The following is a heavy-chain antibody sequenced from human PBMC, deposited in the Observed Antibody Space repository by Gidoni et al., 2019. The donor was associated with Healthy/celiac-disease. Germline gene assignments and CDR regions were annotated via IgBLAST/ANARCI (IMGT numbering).Heavy chain of an antibody. CDR3: AREKEITMVRGVRYYFDY. J-gene: IGHJ4*02. V-gene: IGHV3-48*01. Sequence: DSVKGRFTISRDNAKNSLYLQMNSLRAEDTAVYYCAREKEITMVRGVRYYFDYWGQGTLVTVSS. D-gene: IGHD3-10*01.